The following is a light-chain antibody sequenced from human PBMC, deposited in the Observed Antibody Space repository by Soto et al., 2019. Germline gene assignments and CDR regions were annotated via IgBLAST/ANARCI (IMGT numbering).Light chain of an antibody. CDR1: QIINKW. V-gene: IGKV1-12*02. Sequence: DLQMTPSPSSVSASVGDRVTINCRASQIINKWLAWYQQKPGKAPTLLIYAASTLQSGVPSRFSGSGYRGDFTVTTSSLQPEDYATYFCKQGNSFPFTFGPGTKVDIK. CDR2: AAS. CDR3: KQGNSFPFT. J-gene: IGKJ3*01.